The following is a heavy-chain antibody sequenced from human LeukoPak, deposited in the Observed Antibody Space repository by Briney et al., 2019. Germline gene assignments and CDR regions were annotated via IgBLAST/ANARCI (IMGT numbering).Heavy chain of an antibody. V-gene: IGHV3-9*01. CDR3: ARGSIVAGGTNY. Sequence: GRSLRLSCAASGFTFDDYAMHWVRQAPGKGLEWVSGISWNSGSIGYADSVKGRFTISRDNAKNPLYLQMNSLRAEDTALYYCARGSIVAGGTNYWGQGTLVTVSS. CDR1: GFTFDDYA. J-gene: IGHJ4*02. D-gene: IGHD6-13*01. CDR2: ISWNSGSI.